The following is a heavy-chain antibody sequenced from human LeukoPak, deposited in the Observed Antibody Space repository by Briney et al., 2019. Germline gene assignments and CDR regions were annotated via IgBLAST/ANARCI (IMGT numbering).Heavy chain of an antibody. Sequence: PGGSRRLSCAASGFTFSSYAMHWVRQAPGKGLEWVAVISYDGSNKYYADSVKGRFTISRDNSKNTLYLQMNSLRAEDTAVYYCARDKYYDSSGEAFDIWGQGTMVTVSS. J-gene: IGHJ3*02. CDR2: ISYDGSNK. CDR1: GFTFSSYA. D-gene: IGHD3-22*01. CDR3: ARDKYYDSSGEAFDI. V-gene: IGHV3-30-3*01.